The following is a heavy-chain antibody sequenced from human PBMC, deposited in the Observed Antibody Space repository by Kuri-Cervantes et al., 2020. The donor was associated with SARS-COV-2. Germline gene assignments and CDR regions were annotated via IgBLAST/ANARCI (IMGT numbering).Heavy chain of an antibody. CDR1: GGTFSSYA. CDR3: ARDLEAVAGGAFDI. D-gene: IGHD6-19*01. CDR2: IIPIFGTA. J-gene: IGHJ3*02. V-gene: IGHV1-69*05. Sequence: SVKVSCKASGGTFSSYAISWVRQAPGQGLEWMGGIIPIFGTANYAQKFQGRVTITTDESTSTAYMELSSLRSEDTAVYYCARDLEAVAGGAFDIWGQGTMVTVSS.